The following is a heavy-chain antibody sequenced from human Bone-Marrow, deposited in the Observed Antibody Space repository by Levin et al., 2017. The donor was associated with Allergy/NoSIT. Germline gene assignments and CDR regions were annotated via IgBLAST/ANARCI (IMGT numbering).Heavy chain of an antibody. D-gene: IGHD6-13*01. CDR1: GYSFATYW. Sequence: ASVKVSCKGSGYSFATYWIGWVRQMPGKGLEWMGIIYPGDSDTRYSPSFQGQVTISADKSISTAYLQWSSLKASDTAMYYCARQHSRWYPFEYWGQGTLVTVSS. V-gene: IGHV5-51*01. CDR2: IYPGDSDT. J-gene: IGHJ4*02. CDR3: ARQHSRWYPFEY.